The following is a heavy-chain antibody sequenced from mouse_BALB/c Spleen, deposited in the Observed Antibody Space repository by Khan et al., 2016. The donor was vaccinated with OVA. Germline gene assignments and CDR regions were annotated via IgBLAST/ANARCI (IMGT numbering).Heavy chain of an antibody. V-gene: IGHV2-9*02. CDR2: IWAGGST. D-gene: IGHD1-3*01. CDR1: GFSLTSYG. Sequence: QVQLQQSGPGLVAPSQSLSITCTVSGFSLTSYGVHWVRQPPGKGLEWLGVIWAGGSTTYNSAHLSSLSISKDNSRSQFFLKVNSLQTDDTAMSYCARHEDIWGQGTTLTVSS. CDR3: ARHEDI. J-gene: IGHJ2*01.